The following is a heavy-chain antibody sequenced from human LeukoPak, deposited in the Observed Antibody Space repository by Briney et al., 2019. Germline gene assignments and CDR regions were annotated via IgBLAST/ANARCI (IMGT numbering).Heavy chain of an antibody. V-gene: IGHV3-43*02. J-gene: IGHJ4*02. CDR1: GFTFDDYA. CDR3: AKDLIVGATRGYYFDY. D-gene: IGHD1-26*01. Sequence: GGSLRLSCAASGFTFDDYAMHWVRQAPGKGLEWVSLISGDGGSTYYADSVKGRFTISRDNSKNSLYLQMSSLRTEDTALYYCAKDLIVGATRGYYFDYWGQGTLVTVSS. CDR2: ISGDGGST.